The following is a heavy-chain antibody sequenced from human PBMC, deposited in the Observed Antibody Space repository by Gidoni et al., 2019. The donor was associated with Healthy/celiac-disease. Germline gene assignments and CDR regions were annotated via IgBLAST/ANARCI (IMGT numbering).Heavy chain of an antibody. D-gene: IGHD2-2*01. CDR3: TRQLHYCSSTSCYYYYYGMDD. V-gene: IGHV3-73*02. CDR2: IRSKANSDAT. J-gene: IGHJ6*02. Sequence: EVQQVESGGGLVQPGGSLKLSCAAPAFTFSGSAIHRVRQASGKGLEWVGRIRSKANSDATAYAASVKGRFTISRDDSKNTAYLKMNSLKTEDTAVYYCTRQLHYCSSTSCYYYYYGMDDWGQGTTVTVSS. CDR1: AFTFSGSA.